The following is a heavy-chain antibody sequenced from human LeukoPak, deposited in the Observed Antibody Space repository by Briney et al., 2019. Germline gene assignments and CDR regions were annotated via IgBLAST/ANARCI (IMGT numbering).Heavy chain of an antibody. CDR1: GGSISSSSYY. CDR3: ARGFHDYGDYQDAFDI. V-gene: IGHV4-39*07. J-gene: IGHJ3*02. Sequence: SSETLSLTCTVSGGSISSSSYYWGWIRQPPGKGLEWIGSIYYSGSTYYNPSLKSRVTISVDTSKNQFSLKLSSVTAADTAVYYCARGFHDYGDYQDAFDIWGQGTMVTVSS. CDR2: IYYSGST. D-gene: IGHD4-17*01.